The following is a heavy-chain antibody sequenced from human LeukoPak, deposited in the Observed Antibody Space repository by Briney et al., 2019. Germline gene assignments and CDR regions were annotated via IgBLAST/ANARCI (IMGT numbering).Heavy chain of an antibody. CDR3: ARRAENSGYYWTFDY. V-gene: IGHV5-51*01. J-gene: IGHJ4*02. CDR2: IYPGDSDT. D-gene: IGHD3-22*01. CDR1: GYSFTSYW. Sequence: GESLKISCKGSGYSFTSYWIGWVRQMPGKGLEWMGIIYPGDSDTRYSPSFQGQVTISADKSISTAYLQWSSLKASDTAMYYCARRAENSGYYWTFDYWGQGTLVTVSS.